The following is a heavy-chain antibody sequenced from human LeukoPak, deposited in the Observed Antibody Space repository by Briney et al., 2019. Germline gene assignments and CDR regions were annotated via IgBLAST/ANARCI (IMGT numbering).Heavy chain of an antibody. D-gene: IGHD5-18*01. CDR3: ARELRQLWSPPTDY. Sequence: SETLSLTCTVSGGSISSGGYYWSWIRQPPGKGLEWIGYIYYSGSTYYNPSLKSRVTISVDTSKNQFSLKLNSVTAADTAVYYCARELRQLWSPPTDYWGQGTLVTVSS. V-gene: IGHV4-30-2*01. J-gene: IGHJ4*02. CDR1: GGSISSGGYY. CDR2: IYYSGST.